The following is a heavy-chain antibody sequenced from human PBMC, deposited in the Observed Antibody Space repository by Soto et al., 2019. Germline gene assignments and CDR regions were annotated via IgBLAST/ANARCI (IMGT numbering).Heavy chain of an antibody. Sequence: GLSXRLSGSAAVFTFYNYGMILFRHAPGKGLELIGAITGACGSTYNADSVKGRFTISRDNSKKTVYLQVDSLRVEDTAVYYCAKGHSDSFRNYDYFGMEVWGQGTTVNVYS. D-gene: IGHD4-4*01. CDR1: VFTFYNYG. CDR3: AKGHSDSFRNYDYFGMEV. V-gene: IGHV3-23*01. J-gene: IGHJ6*01. CDR2: ITGACGST.